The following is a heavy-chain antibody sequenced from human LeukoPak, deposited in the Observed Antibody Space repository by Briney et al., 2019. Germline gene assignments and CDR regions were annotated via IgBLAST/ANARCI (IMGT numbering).Heavy chain of an antibody. D-gene: IGHD6-13*01. CDR2: ISYDGSNK. Sequence: PGRSLRLSCAASGFTFSSYGMHWVRQAPGKGLEWVAVISYDGSNKYYADSVKGRFTISRDNSKNTLYLQMNSLRAEDTAVYYCAKDWRAAAGTDIDYWGQGTLVTVSS. J-gene: IGHJ4*02. V-gene: IGHV3-30*18. CDR1: GFTFSSYG. CDR3: AKDWRAAAGTDIDY.